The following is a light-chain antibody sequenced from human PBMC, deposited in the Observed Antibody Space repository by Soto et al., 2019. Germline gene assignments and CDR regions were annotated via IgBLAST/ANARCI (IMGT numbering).Light chain of an antibody. V-gene: IGKV1-5*03. J-gene: IGKJ4*01. CDR3: QQYESYPLT. CDR1: QSISYW. Sequence: DIQMTQSPSTLSASVGDRVAITCRASQSISYWLAWYQQKPGKAPNLLIYKASSLESGVPSRFSGSGSGTDFTLTISSLQPDDFATYYCQQYESYPLTFGGGTKVGI. CDR2: KAS.